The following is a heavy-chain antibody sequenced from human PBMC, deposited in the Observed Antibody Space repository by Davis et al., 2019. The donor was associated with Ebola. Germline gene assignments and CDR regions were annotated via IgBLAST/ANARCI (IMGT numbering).Heavy chain of an antibody. CDR1: GFTFSSYA. V-gene: IGHV3-30*14. Sequence: GESLKISCAASGFTFSSYAMHWVRQAPGKGLEWVAVISYDGSNKYYADSVKGRFTISRDNSKNTLYLQMSSLRAEDTAVYYCVKDEDPLPFDYWGQGTLVTVSS. D-gene: IGHD2-15*01. CDR2: ISYDGSNK. CDR3: VKDEDPLPFDY. J-gene: IGHJ4*02.